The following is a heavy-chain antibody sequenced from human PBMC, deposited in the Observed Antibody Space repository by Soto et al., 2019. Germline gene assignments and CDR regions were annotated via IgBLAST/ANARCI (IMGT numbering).Heavy chain of an antibody. CDR1: GGTFSTYA. CDR3: ASGIQLWLRRINNGYSG. D-gene: IGHD5-18*01. Sequence: QVQLVQSGAEVKKPESSVKVSCKAPGGTFSTYAISWVRQAPGQGLEWMGGIIPMFGTANYAQRFQDRVKITADESTNTVYMELSSLRSEDTAVYCCASGIQLWLRRINNGYSGWGQGTLVTVSS. V-gene: IGHV1-69*12. J-gene: IGHJ4*02. CDR2: IIPMFGTA.